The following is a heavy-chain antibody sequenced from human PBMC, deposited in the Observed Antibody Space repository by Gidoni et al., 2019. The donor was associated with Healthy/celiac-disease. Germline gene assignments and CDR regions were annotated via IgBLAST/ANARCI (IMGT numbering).Heavy chain of an antibody. CDR3: ARVGRFLEWIFISDP. J-gene: IGHJ5*02. CDR2: ISSSSSYI. V-gene: IGHV3-21*01. CDR1: VFTFRSYS. D-gene: IGHD3-3*01. Sequence: SSAASVFTFRSYSMNWVRQAPGKGLEWVSSISSSSSYIYYADSVKGRFTISRDNAKNSLYLQMNSLRAEDTAVYYCARVGRFLEWIFISDPWGQGTLVTVSS.